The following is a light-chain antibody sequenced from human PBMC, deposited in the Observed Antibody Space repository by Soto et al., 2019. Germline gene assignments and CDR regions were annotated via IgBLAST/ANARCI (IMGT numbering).Light chain of an antibody. Sequence: EITQSASTLSESQGARATLYSRASQSVSSKLAWYQQKPGQAPRLLIYDASTRATGIPARFSGSGSGTEFTLTISSLQSEDFAVYYCQQFNKWPRTFGQGGKVDIK. CDR3: QQFNKWPRT. CDR1: QSVSSK. CDR2: DAS. V-gene: IGKV3-15*01. J-gene: IGKJ1*01.